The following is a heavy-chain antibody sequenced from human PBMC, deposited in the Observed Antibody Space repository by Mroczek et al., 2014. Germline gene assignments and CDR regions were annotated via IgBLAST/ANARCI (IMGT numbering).Heavy chain of an antibody. CDR2: IYSGGST. Sequence: VQLVESGGGLIQPGGSLRLSCAASGFTVSSNYMSWVRQAPGKGLEWVSVIYSGGSTYYADSVKGRFTISRDNSKNTLYLQMNSLRAEDTAVYYCARISVTGERAFDIWGQGTMVTVSS. D-gene: IGHD7-27*01. V-gene: IGHV3-53*01. CDR1: GFTVSSNY. J-gene: IGHJ3*02. CDR3: ARISVTGERAFDI.